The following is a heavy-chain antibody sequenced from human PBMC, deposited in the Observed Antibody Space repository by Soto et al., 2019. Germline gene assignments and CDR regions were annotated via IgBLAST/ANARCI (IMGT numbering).Heavy chain of an antibody. CDR2: IYHGGST. D-gene: IGHD3-22*01. CDR1: GGSITSYH. J-gene: IGHJ5*02. V-gene: IGHV4-59*08. Sequence: PSETLSLTCVVSGGSITSYHWSWIRQPPGKGLEWIGSIYHGGSTYYNPSLNSRVTLSIDMTNNHVSLILNSVTAADTAVYYCARVGPWVPYYYDSSPYTFENWFDPWGQGTLVTV. CDR3: ARVGPWVPYYYDSSPYTFENWFDP.